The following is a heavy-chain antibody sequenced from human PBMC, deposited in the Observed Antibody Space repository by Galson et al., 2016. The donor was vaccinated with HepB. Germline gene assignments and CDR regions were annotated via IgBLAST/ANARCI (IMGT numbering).Heavy chain of an antibody. CDR3: AKPETRPYDILNGYSHFDY. D-gene: IGHD3-9*01. J-gene: IGHJ4*02. Sequence: SLRLSCAASGFTVSSYYMSWVRQAPGKGLEWVSVFYSGGSTYYADSVKGRFTISRDNSKNTLYLQMNSLRAEDQAVYYCAKPETRPYDILNGYSHFDYWGQGTLVTVSS. CDR1: GFTVSSYY. V-gene: IGHV3-53*05. CDR2: FYSGGST.